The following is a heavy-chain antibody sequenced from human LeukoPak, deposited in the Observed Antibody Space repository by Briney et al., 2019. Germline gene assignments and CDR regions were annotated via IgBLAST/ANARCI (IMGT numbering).Heavy chain of an antibody. CDR2: ISAYNGNT. CDR1: GYTFTSYG. CDR3: ARDQNNEGVYYYDSSGTPLGDY. D-gene: IGHD3-22*01. J-gene: IGHJ4*02. V-gene: IGHV1-18*01. Sequence: ASVKVSCKASGYTFTSYGISWVRQAPGQGLEWMGWISAYNGNTNYAQKLQGRVTMTTDTSTSTAYVELRSLRSDDTAVYYCARDQNNEGVYYYDSSGTPLGDYWGQGTLVTVSS.